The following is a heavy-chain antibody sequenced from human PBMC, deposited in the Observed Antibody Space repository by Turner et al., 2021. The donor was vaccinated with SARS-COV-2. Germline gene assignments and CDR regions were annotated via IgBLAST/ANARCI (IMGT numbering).Heavy chain of an antibody. CDR1: DFTLSSYW. CDR3: AALAAPRDY. CDR2: LDSDGTNA. Sequence: EDYLLRSGVGLVQPVWSMRLYCLASDFTLSSYWLHWVRQVPGKGLVWVSRLDSDGTNAAYADSVKGRFTISRDNTKNTLYLQMNSLRAEDTAVYFCAALAAPRDYWGQGTQVTVSS. V-gene: IGHV3-74*01. D-gene: IGHD2-15*01. J-gene: IGHJ4*02.